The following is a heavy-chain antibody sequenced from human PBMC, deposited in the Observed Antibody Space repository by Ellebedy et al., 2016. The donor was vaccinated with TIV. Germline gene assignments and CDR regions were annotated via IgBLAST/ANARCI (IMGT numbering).Heavy chain of an antibody. D-gene: IGHD5-24*01. Sequence: SETLSLTXTVSGGSISSSSYYWSWIRQPPGKGLEWIGYIFHSGSTNYNPSLKSRVTISVDTSKTQFSLKLSSMTTADTGVYYCARGGRWLQFSYWGQGTLVTVSS. CDR1: GGSISSSSYY. V-gene: IGHV4-61*01. J-gene: IGHJ4*02. CDR3: ARGGRWLQFSY. CDR2: IFHSGST.